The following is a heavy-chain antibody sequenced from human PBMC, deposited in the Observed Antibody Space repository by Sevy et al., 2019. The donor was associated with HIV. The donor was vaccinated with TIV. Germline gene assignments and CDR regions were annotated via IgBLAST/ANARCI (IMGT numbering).Heavy chain of an antibody. D-gene: IGHD2-8*02. J-gene: IGHJ3*02. CDR3: ARDRKVLLVVYAIPFDAFDI. Sequence: GGSLRLSCTASGFTFSNHAMHWVRQGPGKGPEWVAFIRNDGSHEYDVDSVKGRFTFSRDNSKNTLYLQMNSLRPEDTAVYYCARDRKVLLVVYAIPFDAFDIWGQGTMVTVSS. CDR1: GFTFSNHA. V-gene: IGHV3-30*02. CDR2: IRNDGSHE.